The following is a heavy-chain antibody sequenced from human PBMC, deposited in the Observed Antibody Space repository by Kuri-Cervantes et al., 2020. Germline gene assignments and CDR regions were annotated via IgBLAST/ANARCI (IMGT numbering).Heavy chain of an antibody. V-gene: IGHV3-30*03. Sequence: GESLKISCAASGFTFSSYGMHWVRQAPGKGLEWVAVISYDGSNKYYADSVKGRFTISRDNSKNTLYLQMNSLRAEDTAVYYCARAKVQRITMVRGVISGGFDYWGQGTLVTVSS. J-gene: IGHJ4*02. CDR3: ARAKVQRITMVRGVISGGFDY. D-gene: IGHD3-10*01. CDR2: ISYDGSNK. CDR1: GFTFSSYG.